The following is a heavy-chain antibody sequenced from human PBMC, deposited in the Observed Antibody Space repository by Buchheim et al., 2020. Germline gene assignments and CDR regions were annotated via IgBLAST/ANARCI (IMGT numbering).Heavy chain of an antibody. D-gene: IGHD3-16*02. Sequence: EVRLLQSGAEVKKPGESLRISCQGSGYTFSNYWITWVRQMPGKGLEWMGRIDASDSYANYGPSFEGHVTISVDKSISTAYLQWSSLKASDTAMYYCARHARDDYVWGGYRCDYWGQGT. CDR3: ARHARDDYVWGGYRCDY. V-gene: IGHV5-10-1*03. J-gene: IGHJ4*02. CDR1: GYTFSNYW. CDR2: IDASDSYA.